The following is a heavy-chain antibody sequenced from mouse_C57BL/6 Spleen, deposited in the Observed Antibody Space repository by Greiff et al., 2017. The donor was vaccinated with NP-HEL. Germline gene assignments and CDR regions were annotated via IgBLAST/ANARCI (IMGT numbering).Heavy chain of an antibody. CDR3: ARQRFITTVVATYWYFDV. V-gene: IGHV5-12*01. CDR1: GFTFSDYY. D-gene: IGHD1-1*01. CDR2: ISNGGGSS. Sequence: EVKLVESGGGLVQPGGSLKLSCAASGFTFSDYYMYWVRQTPEKRLEWVAYISNGGGSSYYPDTVKGRFTISRDNAKNTLYLQLSRLKSEDTAMYYCARQRFITTVVATYWYFDVWGTGTTVTVSS. J-gene: IGHJ1*03.